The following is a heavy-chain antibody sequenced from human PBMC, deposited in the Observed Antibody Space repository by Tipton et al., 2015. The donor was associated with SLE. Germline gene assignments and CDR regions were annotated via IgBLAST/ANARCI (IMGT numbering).Heavy chain of an antibody. D-gene: IGHD2-21*01. V-gene: IGHV3-30*04. J-gene: IGHJ5*02. CDR3: AKDRFRFDP. CDR1: GFTFSSYA. Sequence: SLRLSCAASGFTFSSYAMHWVRQAPGKGLEWVAVISYDGSNKYYADSVKGRFTISRDNSKNTLYLQMNSLRAEDTAVYYCAKDRFRFDPWGQGTLVTVSS. CDR2: ISYDGSNK.